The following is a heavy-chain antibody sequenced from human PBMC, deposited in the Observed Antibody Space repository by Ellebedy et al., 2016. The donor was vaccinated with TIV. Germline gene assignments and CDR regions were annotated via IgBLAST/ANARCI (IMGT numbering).Heavy chain of an antibody. CDR1: GYTFTSYW. Sequence: ASVKVSCKGSGYTFTSYWITWVRQMPGKGLEWMGRIDPSDSYTNYSPSFQGHVTIPADKSISTAYLQWSSLKASDTAMYYCARRGDWFDPWGQGTLVTVSS. D-gene: IGHD1-26*01. V-gene: IGHV5-10-1*01. CDR2: IDPSDSYT. CDR3: ARRGDWFDP. J-gene: IGHJ5*02.